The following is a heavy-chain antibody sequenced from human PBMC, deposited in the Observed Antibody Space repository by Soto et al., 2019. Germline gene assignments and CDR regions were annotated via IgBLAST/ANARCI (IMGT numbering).Heavy chain of an antibody. CDR3: ARDLWGYCATDCSPLHV. V-gene: IGHV4-59*01. D-gene: IGHD2-21*02. Sequence: PAETMSLSCAAGGGFSSRNYWRGRRVPPGRGVWWSGILYNAGNTIYNPSLKSRDPISVDMSQNQFSLNLNYVTAADTAVYYCARDLWGYCATDCSPLHVWGQASTLTV. CDR1: GGFSSRNY. CDR2: LYNAGNT. J-gene: IGHJ6*01.